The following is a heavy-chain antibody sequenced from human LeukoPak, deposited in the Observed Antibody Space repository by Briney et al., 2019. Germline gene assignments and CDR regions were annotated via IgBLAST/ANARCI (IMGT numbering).Heavy chain of an antibody. CDR3: ARDLGTYYYYSRGNLKFGALDACDI. Sequence: PGGSLRLSCSASGFTFSTSWMSWVRQAPGKGLEWVANIKQDGSEKYYVDSVKGRFTISRDNAKNSLYLQMNSLRAEDTAVYYCARDLGTYYYYSRGNLKFGALDACDIWGQGTMVTVSS. J-gene: IGHJ3*02. D-gene: IGHD3-22*01. V-gene: IGHV3-7*01. CDR2: IKQDGSEK. CDR1: GFTFSTSW.